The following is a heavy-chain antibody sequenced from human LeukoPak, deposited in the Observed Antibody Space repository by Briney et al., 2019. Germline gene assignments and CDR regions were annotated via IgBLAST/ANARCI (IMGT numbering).Heavy chain of an antibody. CDR1: GYSFTSYW. D-gene: IGHD2-2*01. CDR2: LYPGDSDT. CDR3: ARHFRYCSSTSCLNSFDY. Sequence: GESLKISCKGSGYSFTSYWIGWVRQMPGKDLEWMGILYPGDSDTRYSPSFQGQVTISADKSISTAYLQWSSLKASDTAMYYCARHFRYCSSTSCLNSFDYWGQGTLVTVSS. J-gene: IGHJ4*02. V-gene: IGHV5-51*01.